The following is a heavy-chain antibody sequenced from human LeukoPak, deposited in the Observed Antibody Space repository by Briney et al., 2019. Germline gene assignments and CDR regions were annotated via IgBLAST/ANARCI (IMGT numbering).Heavy chain of an antibody. D-gene: IGHD4/OR15-4a*01. CDR2: ISSSSSTI. J-gene: IGHJ4*02. V-gene: IGHV3-48*01. Sequence: PGGSLRLSCAASGFTFRDYSMNWVRQAPGKGLEWVSYISSSSSTIYYADSVKGRFTISRDNAKNSLYLQMNSLRAEDTAVYYCAMGTINYFDYWGQGTLVTVSS. CDR1: GFTFRDYS. CDR3: AMGTINYFDY.